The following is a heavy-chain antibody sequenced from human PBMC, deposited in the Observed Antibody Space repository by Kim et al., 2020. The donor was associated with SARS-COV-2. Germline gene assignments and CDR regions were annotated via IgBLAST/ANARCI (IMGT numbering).Heavy chain of an antibody. V-gene: IGHV3-30*15. Sequence: GSNKYYADSVKGRFTISRDNSKNTLYLQMSSLRAEDTAVYYCARAASFDYWGQGTLVTVSS. CDR3: ARAASFDY. D-gene: IGHD2-2*01. J-gene: IGHJ4*02. CDR2: GSNK.